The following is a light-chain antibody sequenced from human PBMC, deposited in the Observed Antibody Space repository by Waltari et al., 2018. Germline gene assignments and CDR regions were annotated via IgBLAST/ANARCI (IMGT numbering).Light chain of an antibody. CDR2: DVS. CDR3: SSYTSSTTYV. CDR1: SSDVGGYNY. Sequence: QSALTQPAFVSGSPGQSITLSCTGTSSDVGGYNYVSWYQHHPGKAPKLMIFDVSSRPSGVSNRFSGSKSGNTASLTISGLQAEDEADYYCSSYTSSTTYVFGAGTKVTVL. V-gene: IGLV2-14*03. J-gene: IGLJ1*01.